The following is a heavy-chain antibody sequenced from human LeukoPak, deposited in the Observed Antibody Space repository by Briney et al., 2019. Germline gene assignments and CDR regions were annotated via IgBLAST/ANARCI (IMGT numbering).Heavy chain of an antibody. V-gene: IGHV3-33*01. J-gene: IGHJ5*02. CDR3: ARDPHTAMVIRDNWFDP. CDR2: IWYDGSNK. CDR1: GFTFSSYG. Sequence: GRSLRLSCAASGFTFSSYGMHWVRQAPSKGLEWVAVIWYDGSNKYCANSVKGRFTISRDNSKNTLYLQMNSLRAEDTAVYYCARDPHTAMVIRDNWFDPWGQGTLVTVSS. D-gene: IGHD5-18*01.